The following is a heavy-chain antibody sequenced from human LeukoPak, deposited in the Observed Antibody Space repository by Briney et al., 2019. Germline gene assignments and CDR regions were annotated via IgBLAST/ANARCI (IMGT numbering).Heavy chain of an antibody. Sequence: GGSLRLSFAPAGFTSDDYAMHWVRQAPGKGLEWVSLISGDGGSTYYADSVKGRFTISRDNSKNSLYLQMKSLRIEDTALYYCAKGNRYYGSGSYYNYPPRTFYMDVWGKGTTVTVSS. D-gene: IGHD3-10*01. CDR2: ISGDGGST. V-gene: IGHV3-43*02. CDR3: AKGNRYYGSGSYYNYPPRTFYMDV. J-gene: IGHJ6*03. CDR1: GFTSDDYA.